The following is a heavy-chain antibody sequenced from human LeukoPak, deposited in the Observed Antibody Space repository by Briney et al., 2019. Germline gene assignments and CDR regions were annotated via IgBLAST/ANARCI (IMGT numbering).Heavy chain of an antibody. Sequence: ASVKVSCKASGGTFSSYAISWVRQAPGQGLEWMGGIIPIFGTANYAQKFQGGVTITTDESTSTAYMELSSLRSEDTAVYYCARGSTRGYSYGYYDYFDYWGQGTLVTVSS. J-gene: IGHJ4*02. D-gene: IGHD5-18*01. CDR3: ARGSTRGYSYGYYDYFDY. CDR2: IIPIFGTA. CDR1: GGTFSSYA. V-gene: IGHV1-69*05.